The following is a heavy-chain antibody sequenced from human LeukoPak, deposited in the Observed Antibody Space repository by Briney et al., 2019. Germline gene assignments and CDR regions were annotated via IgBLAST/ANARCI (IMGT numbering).Heavy chain of an antibody. V-gene: IGHV3-30*02. CDR2: IRYDGSNE. J-gene: IGHJ4*02. CDR1: GFTFSSYG. D-gene: IGHD1-26*01. Sequence: PGGSLRLSCAASGFTFSSYGMHWVRQAPGKGLEWVSFIRYDGSNEYYADSVRGRFTISRDNSKNTMFLQMNSLRTEDTAVYYCAKPSGSCFDYWGQGTLVTVSS. CDR3: AKPSGSCFDY.